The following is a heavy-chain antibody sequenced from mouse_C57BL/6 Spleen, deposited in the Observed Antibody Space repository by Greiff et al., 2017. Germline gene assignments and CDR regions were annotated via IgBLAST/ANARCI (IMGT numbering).Heavy chain of an antibody. CDR1: GYAFTNYL. Sequence: QVQLQQSGAELVRPGTSVKVSCKASGYAFTNYLIEWVKQRPGQGLEWIGVINPGSGGTNYNEKFKGKATLTADNASSTAYMQLSSLPSEDSAVYFCARWGYGSSYDWYFDVWGTGTTVTVSS. CDR2: INPGSGGT. CDR3: ARWGYGSSYDWYFDV. D-gene: IGHD1-1*01. V-gene: IGHV1-54*01. J-gene: IGHJ1*03.